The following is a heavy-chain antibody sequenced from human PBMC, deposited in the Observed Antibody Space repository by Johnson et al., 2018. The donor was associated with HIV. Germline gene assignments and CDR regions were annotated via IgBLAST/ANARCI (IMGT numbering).Heavy chain of an antibody. CDR1: GFTFSSYA. J-gene: IGHJ3*02. CDR3: ASGIAVAGTLLDAFDI. D-gene: IGHD6-19*01. Sequence: QVQLVESGGGVVQPGRSLRLSCAASGFTFSSYAMHWVRQAPGKGLEWVAVITYDGRNKYYADFVKGRFTISRDNSKNTLYLQMNSLRAEETAGYYCASGIAVAGTLLDAFDIWGQGTMVTVSS. CDR2: ITYDGRNK. V-gene: IGHV3-30*14.